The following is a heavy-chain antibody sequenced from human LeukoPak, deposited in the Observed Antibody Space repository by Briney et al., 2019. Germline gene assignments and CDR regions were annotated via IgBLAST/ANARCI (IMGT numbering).Heavy chain of an antibody. Sequence: GLLSLSCAASGFTFRSYSMNWVRQAPGKGLEWVSSISISSRYIYYAASMKGRFTISRDNAKNSLYLQMNSLRAEDTAVYYCARDTPSYSYYGMDVGGKGTTVTLSS. V-gene: IGHV3-21*01. CDR2: ISISSRYI. CDR1: GFTFRSYS. J-gene: IGHJ6*04. CDR3: ARDTPSYSYYGMDV.